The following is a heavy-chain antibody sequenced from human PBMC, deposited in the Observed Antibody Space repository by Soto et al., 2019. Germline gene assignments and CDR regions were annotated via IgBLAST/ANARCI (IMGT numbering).Heavy chain of an antibody. CDR3: ARGPYSGSSTSLPYYSAMDV. J-gene: IGHJ6*02. D-gene: IGHD1-26*01. CDR2: INPNSGGT. CDR1: VSTFAGYY. Sequence: ASVKVSCKASVSTFAGYYMHWVRQAPGQGLEWMGWINPNSGGTNYAQKFQGGVTMTRDTSIGTAYMEVNRLISDDTAVYYCARGPYSGSSTSLPYYSAMDVWGQGTTVTVSS. V-gene: IGHV1-2*02.